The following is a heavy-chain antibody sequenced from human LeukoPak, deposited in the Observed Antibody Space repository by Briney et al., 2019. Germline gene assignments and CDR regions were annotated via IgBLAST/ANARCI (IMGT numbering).Heavy chain of an antibody. CDR1: GYTFTGYY. CDR3: ARDLKYQLLLGWFDP. J-gene: IGHJ5*02. Sequence: WASVKVSCKASGYTFTGYYMHWVRQAPGQGLEWMGRINPNNGATNYAQKFQGRVTVTRDTSISIVYMELRRLRSDDTAVYYCARDLKYQLLLGWFDPWGQGSLVTVSS. V-gene: IGHV1-2*06. CDR2: INPNNGAT. D-gene: IGHD2-21*01.